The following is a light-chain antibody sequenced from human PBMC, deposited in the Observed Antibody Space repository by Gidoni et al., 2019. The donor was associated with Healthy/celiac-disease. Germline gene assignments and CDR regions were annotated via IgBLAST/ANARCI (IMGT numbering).Light chain of an antibody. Sequence: EIVLTPSPGTLSLSPGERATLSCRASQSVSNSYLAWYQQKPGQAPSLLIYGASSRATGIPDRFSGSGSGTDFTLTIGRLDPEDFAMYYCQQYGGSPPRLTFGGGTKVEI. CDR2: GAS. J-gene: IGKJ4*01. V-gene: IGKV3-20*01. CDR3: QQYGGSPPRLT. CDR1: QSVSNSY.